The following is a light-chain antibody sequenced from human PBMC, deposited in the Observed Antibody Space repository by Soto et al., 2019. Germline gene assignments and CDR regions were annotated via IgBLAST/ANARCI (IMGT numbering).Light chain of an antibody. J-gene: IGLJ3*02. Sequence: SYELTQPPSVSVAPGTTARIPCGGNKIGIKSVHWYQQKLGQAPVLVIYYDDDRPAGIPERFSGSNSGNTATLTITRVEVGDEADYYCQVWDSPADHPVFGGGTKLTVL. CDR2: YDD. CDR3: QVWDSPADHPV. CDR1: KIGIKS. V-gene: IGLV3-21*04.